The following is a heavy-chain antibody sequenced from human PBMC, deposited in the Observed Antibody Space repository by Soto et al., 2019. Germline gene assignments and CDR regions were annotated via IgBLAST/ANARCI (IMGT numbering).Heavy chain of an antibody. J-gene: IGHJ6*03. V-gene: IGHV4-31*03. CDR1: GGSISSGGYY. CDR2: IYYSGST. Sequence: SETLSLTCTVSGGSISSGGYYWSWIRQHPGKGLEWIGYIYYSGSTYYNPSLKSRVTISVDTSKNQFSLKLSSVTAADTAVYYCARHSITIFGVVIKRAMDVRGKGTKVTVSS. D-gene: IGHD3-3*01. CDR3: ARHSITIFGVVIKRAMDV.